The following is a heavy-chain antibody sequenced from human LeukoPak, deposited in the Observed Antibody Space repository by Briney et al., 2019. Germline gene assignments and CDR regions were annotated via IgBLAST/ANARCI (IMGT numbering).Heavy chain of an antibody. J-gene: IGHJ4*02. CDR3: TRVGYIDEGIDY. CDR1: GLRFSDQY. D-gene: IGHD5-24*01. CDR2: ISGSGVKR. V-gene: IGHV3-11*04. Sequence: GGSLRLSCAASGLRFSDQYMIWIRQTPGKGLEWISFISGSGVKRFYADSMKGRFIISKDNTRNSLYLQMNSLRAEDTAIYYCTRVGYIDEGIDYWGQGTLVTVSS.